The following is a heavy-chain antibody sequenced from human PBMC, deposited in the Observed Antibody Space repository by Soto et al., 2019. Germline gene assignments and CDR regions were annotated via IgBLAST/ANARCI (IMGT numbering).Heavy chain of an antibody. V-gene: IGHV4-30-2*01. J-gene: IGHJ4*02. Sequence: QLQLQESGSGLVKPSQTLSLTCAVSGGSISSGGYSWSWIRQPRGKGLEWIGYIYPSGSTYYNPPLKIRVTILVDRSKNQFSLKLSSVTAADTAVYYCARGEVVDHGYWGQGTLVSVSS. CDR2: IYPSGST. D-gene: IGHD2-15*01. CDR1: GGSISSGGYS. CDR3: ARGEVVDHGY.